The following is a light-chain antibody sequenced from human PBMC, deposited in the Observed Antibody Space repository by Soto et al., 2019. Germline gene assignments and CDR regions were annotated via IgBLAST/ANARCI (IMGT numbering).Light chain of an antibody. CDR1: QTVTSSN. Sequence: EFVLTQSPDTLSLPPGERATLSCRASQTVTSSNVAWYQQKPGQAPRPLVYGPSTRATGVPDRFSGGGSGTDFTLTISRLEPEDFAVYYCQQYGDSLPVTCGPGTKVEIK. V-gene: IGKV3-20*01. CDR2: GPS. J-gene: IGKJ3*01. CDR3: QQYGDSLPVT.